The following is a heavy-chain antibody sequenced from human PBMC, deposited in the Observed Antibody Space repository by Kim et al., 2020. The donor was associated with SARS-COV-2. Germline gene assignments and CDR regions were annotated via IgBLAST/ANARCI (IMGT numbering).Heavy chain of an antibody. J-gene: IGHJ6*02. V-gene: IGHV3-30*07. D-gene: IGHD6-19*01. Sequence: GRFTISRDNSKNTLYLQMNSLRAEDTAVYYCASSIAVAGTLHYYYYGMDVWGQGTTVTVSS. CDR3: ASSIAVAGTLHYYYYGMDV.